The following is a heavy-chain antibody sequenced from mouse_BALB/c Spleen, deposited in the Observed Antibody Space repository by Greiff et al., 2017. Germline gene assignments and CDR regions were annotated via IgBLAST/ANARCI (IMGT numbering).Heavy chain of an antibody. CDR3: TNMITTAGYFDY. CDR1: GYTFTSYY. D-gene: IGHD2-4*01. CDR2: INPSNGGT. Sequence: VQLQQSGAELVKPGASVKLSCKASGYTFTSYYMYWVKQRPGQGLEWIGEINPSNGGTNFNEKFKSKATLTVDKSSSTAYMQLSSLTSEDSAVYYCTNMITTAGYFDYWGQGTTLTVSS. V-gene: IGHV1S16*01. J-gene: IGHJ2*01.